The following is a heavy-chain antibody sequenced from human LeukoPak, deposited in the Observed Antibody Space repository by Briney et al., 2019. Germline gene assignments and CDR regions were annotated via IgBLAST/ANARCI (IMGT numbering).Heavy chain of an antibody. CDR2: IYSSGST. D-gene: IGHD2-2*01. CDR3: ARGQYHLLYWYFDL. Sequence: SETLSLTCTVSGGSISSYYWSWIRQPAGKGLEWIGRIYSSGSTNYNPSLKSRVTMSVDTSKNQFPLKLSSVTAADTAVYYCARGQYHLLYWYFDLWGRGTLVTVSS. CDR1: GGSISSYY. J-gene: IGHJ2*01. V-gene: IGHV4-4*07.